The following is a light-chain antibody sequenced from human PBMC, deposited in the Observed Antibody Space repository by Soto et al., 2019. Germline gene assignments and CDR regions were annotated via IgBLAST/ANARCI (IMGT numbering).Light chain of an antibody. CDR1: QSISSW. CDR3: QQDESYPMT. CDR2: KAS. V-gene: IGKV1-5*03. J-gene: IGKJ4*01. Sequence: DSQMTQYPSTLSASIGDRVTITCRAGQSISSWLAWYQQKPGKAPKLLISKASTLQSGVPPRFSGSGSGTEFALTISSLQPDDFATDYCQQDESYPMTFGGGTKVEIK.